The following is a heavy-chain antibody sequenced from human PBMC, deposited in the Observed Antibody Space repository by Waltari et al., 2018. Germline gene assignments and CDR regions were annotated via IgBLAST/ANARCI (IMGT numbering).Heavy chain of an antibody. Sequence: QVQLQESGPGLVKPSETLSLTCTVSGGSISSYYWSWIRQHAGTGLEWIGRIYTSGSTNYNPSLKSRVTMSVDTSKNQFSLKLSSVTAADTAVYYCARNYDFWSGYPVSGPYYYMDVWGKGTTVTISS. CDR3: ARNYDFWSGYPVSGPYYYMDV. V-gene: IGHV4-4*07. D-gene: IGHD3-3*01. CDR2: IYTSGST. CDR1: GGSISSYY. J-gene: IGHJ6*03.